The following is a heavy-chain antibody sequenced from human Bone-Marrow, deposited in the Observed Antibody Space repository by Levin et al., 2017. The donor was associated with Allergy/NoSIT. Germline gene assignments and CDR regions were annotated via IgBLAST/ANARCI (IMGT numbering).Heavy chain of an antibody. V-gene: IGHV3-74*03. J-gene: IGHJ3*02. CDR1: GFTFGSYW. D-gene: IGHD1-26*01. CDR3: AREGGTYSSGAFDI. CDR2: INSDGYSF. Sequence: GGSLRLSCAASGFTFGSYWMHWVRQAPGKGLVWVSRINSDGYSFAYADSVKGRLTISRDNAKNTLYLQMNSLRAEDTAVYFCAREGGTYSSGAFDIWGQGTMVTVSS.